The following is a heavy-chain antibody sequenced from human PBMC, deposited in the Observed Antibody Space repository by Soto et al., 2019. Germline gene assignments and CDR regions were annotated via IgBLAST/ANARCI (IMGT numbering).Heavy chain of an antibody. J-gene: IGHJ4*02. V-gene: IGHV1-18*01. CDR2: ISAHNGNT. CDR3: ARGRYGDY. CDR1: GYAFTTYG. D-gene: IGHD1-1*01. Sequence: QVHLVQSGAEVKKPGASVKVSCKGSGYAFTTYGITWVRQAPGQGLEWMGWISAHNGNTNYAQKLQGRVTVTRDTSTSTAYMELRSLRSDATAVDYCARGRYGDYWGQGARVTVSS.